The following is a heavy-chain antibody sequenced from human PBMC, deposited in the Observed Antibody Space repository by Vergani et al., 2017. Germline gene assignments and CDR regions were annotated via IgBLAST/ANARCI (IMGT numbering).Heavy chain of an antibody. J-gene: IGHJ4*02. CDR1: GFTFTSSA. CDR2: IVVGSGNT. CDR3: ATGGDYYDSEEVW. D-gene: IGHD3-22*01. V-gene: IGHV1-58*02. Sequence: QMQLVQSGPEVKKPGTSVKVSCKASGFTFTSSAMQWVRQARGQRLEWIGWIVVGSGNTNYAQKFQGRVTITADKSTSTAYMELSSLRSEDTAVYYCATGGDYYDSEEVWWGQGTLVTVSS.